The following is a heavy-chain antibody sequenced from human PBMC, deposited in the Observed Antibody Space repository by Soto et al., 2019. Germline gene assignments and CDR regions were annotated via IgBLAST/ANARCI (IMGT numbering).Heavy chain of an antibody. V-gene: IGHV1-3*01. CDR3: ARGGGWVGEASFDS. Sequence: QVQLEQSGAEVKKPGASVKVSCKTSGYTFTSYTLHWVRQAPGQGLEWMGWINAGNGREKYSQRFQDRVSLSTDKSAATAYREWKSLRSEDTAMYFCARGGGWVGEASFDSWGQGTLVTVSS. CDR2: INAGNGRE. J-gene: IGHJ4*02. CDR1: GYTFTSYT. D-gene: IGHD3-10*01.